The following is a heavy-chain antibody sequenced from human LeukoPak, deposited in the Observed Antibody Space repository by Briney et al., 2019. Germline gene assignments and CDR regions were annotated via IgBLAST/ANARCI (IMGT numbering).Heavy chain of an antibody. CDR3: AKVGYYYDSSGYYPARLTYFAS. V-gene: IGHV3-53*01. CDR1: GFTVSSDY. D-gene: IGHD3-22*01. J-gene: IGHJ4*02. Sequence: PGGSLRLSCAVSGFTVSSDYMCLVREAPGKGLEWGSVIYSGGVTDYAESVKGRFAFSRDNSKNTMYLQMNSLSGEYTAVYYCAKVGYYYDSSGYYPARLTYFASWGQGTLVTVSS. CDR2: IYSGGVT.